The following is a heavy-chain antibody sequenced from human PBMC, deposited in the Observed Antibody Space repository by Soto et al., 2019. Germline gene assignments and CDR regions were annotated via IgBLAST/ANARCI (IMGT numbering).Heavy chain of an antibody. D-gene: IGHD4-4*01. Sequence: AWGSLVLSCATSVFNFSCYSMNWVRQAPGKGLDLPSQTSSSSSTIYYADSVKGRFTISRDNAKNSLYLQMNSLRDEDTAVYYCARDRVVVTTRVAAVWNYYYYYGMDVWGQGTTVTVSS. V-gene: IGHV3-48*02. CDR1: VFNFSCYS. CDR2: TSSSSSTI. CDR3: ARDRVVVTTRVAAVWNYYYYYGMDV. J-gene: IGHJ6*01.